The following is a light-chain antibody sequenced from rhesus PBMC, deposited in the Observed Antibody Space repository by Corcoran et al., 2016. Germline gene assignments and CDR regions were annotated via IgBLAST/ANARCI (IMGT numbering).Light chain of an antibody. CDR1: SSYVGGYNY. V-gene: IGLV2S7*01. J-gene: IGLJ1*01. Sequence: QAAPTQPPSVSGSPGQSVTISCTGTSSYVGGYNYVSWYQQHPGKAPKLMIYGVSKRPSGVADRFSGSKSGNTASLTISGLQAEDEAYYYCCSYTTSSTYIFGAGTRLTVL. CDR2: GVS. CDR3: CSYTTSSTYI.